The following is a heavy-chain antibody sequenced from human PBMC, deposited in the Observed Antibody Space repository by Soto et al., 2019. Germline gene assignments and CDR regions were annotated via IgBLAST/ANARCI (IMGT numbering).Heavy chain of an antibody. CDR1: GGSISSGGYS. D-gene: IGHD3-10*01. Sequence: QLQLQESGSGLVKPSQTLSLTCAVSGGSISSGGYSWSWIRQPPGKGLEWIGYIYHSGSTYYNPSLRSRVTISVDRSKNQFSLKLSSVTAADTAVYYCARARRGVIHRGHNWFDPWGQGTLVTVSS. CDR2: IYHSGST. V-gene: IGHV4-30-2*01. CDR3: ARARRGVIHRGHNWFDP. J-gene: IGHJ5*02.